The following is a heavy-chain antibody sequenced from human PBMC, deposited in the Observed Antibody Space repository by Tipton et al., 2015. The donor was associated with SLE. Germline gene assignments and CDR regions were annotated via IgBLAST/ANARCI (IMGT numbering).Heavy chain of an antibody. Sequence: LRLSCAVYGGSFSGYYWSWIRQPPGKGLEWIGEINHSGSTNYNPSLKSRVTISVDTSKNQFSLKLSSVTAADTAVYYCARGVAAADPYSYYGMDVWGQGTTVTVSS. V-gene: IGHV4-34*01. CDR3: ARGVAAADPYSYYGMDV. CDR1: GGSFSGYY. J-gene: IGHJ6*02. D-gene: IGHD6-13*01. CDR2: INHSGST.